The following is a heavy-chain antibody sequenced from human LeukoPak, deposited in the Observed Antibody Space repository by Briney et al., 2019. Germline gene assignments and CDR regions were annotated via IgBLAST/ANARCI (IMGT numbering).Heavy chain of an antibody. CDR3: AREEYSGSYYFDY. Sequence: GGSLRLSCAASGFTFSSYSMNWVRQAPGKGLEWVSSISSSSSYIYYADSVKGRFTISRDNAKNSLYLQMNSVRAEDTAVYYCAREEYSGSYYFDYWGQGTLVTVCS. CDR2: ISSSSSYI. J-gene: IGHJ4*02. CDR1: GFTFSSYS. V-gene: IGHV3-21*01. D-gene: IGHD1-26*01.